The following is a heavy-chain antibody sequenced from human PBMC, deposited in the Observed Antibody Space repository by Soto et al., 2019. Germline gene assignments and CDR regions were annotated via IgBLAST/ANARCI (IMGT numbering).Heavy chain of an antibody. D-gene: IGHD5-12*01. J-gene: IGHJ6*02. V-gene: IGHV3-30*18. CDR1: GFTFSSYG. CDR2: ISYDGSNK. Sequence: GESLKISCAASGFTFSSYGMHWVRQAPGKGLEWVAVISYDGSNKYYADSVKGRFTISRDNSKNTLYWKMNSLRAEVTSVYYFAKDRQLRNSGYDLFPSGYYYGMDVWGQGTTVTVSS. CDR3: AKDRQLRNSGYDLFPSGYYYGMDV.